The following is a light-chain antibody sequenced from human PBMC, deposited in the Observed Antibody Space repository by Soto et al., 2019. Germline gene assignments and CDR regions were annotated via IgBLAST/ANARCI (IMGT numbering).Light chain of an antibody. CDR1: QSVSNNY. CDR3: QQYGTSLYT. J-gene: IGKJ2*01. V-gene: IGKV3-20*01. CDR2: RSS. Sequence: EIVLTQSPGTLSLSPGERATLSCRASQSVSNNYLARYQQHPGQAPRLLIYRSSSRATDIPDRFSGSGSGTDFTLTISRLEPEDFAVYYCQQYGTSLYTFGQGTKLEIK.